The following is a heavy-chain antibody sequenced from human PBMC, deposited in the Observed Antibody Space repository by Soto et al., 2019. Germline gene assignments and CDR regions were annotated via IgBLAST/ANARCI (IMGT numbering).Heavy chain of an antibody. D-gene: IGHD1-26*01. Sequence: QVQLLESGGGLVKPGGSLRLSCAASGFTVSGSYMGWIRQPPGKGLEWISYISSDSSHTNHADSVKGRFTISRDNAKNSLYLQINSLRAEDTAVYFCATGKQVRMADIWGQGTMVTVSS. CDR2: ISSDSSHT. CDR1: GFTVSGSY. J-gene: IGHJ3*02. CDR3: ATGKQVRMADI. V-gene: IGHV3-11*03.